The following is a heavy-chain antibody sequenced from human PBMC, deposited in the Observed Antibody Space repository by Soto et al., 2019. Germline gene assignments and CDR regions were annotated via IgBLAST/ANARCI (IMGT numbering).Heavy chain of an antibody. J-gene: IGHJ6*02. CDR2: IIPVFGIV. D-gene: IGHD6-19*01. CDR3: ARGRIVVVGSSVYYGMAV. CDR1: GGTPSNSA. V-gene: IGHV1-69*01. Sequence: QVQLVQSGAEVKKPGSSVRVSCKASGGTPSNSAFTWVRQAPGQGLEWMGGIIPVFGIVKYAQNLEGRVTITADESTNTAYMELRSLRYEDRAVYYCARGRIVVVGSSVYYGMAVWGQGTTVTVSS.